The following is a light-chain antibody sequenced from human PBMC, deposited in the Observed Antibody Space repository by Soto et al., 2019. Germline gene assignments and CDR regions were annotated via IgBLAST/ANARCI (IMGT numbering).Light chain of an antibody. J-gene: IGLJ2*01. Sequence: QSVLTQPTSASGTPGQRVTISCSGSSSNIGSNYVYWYQQLPGTAPKLLIYRNNQRPSGVPDRFSGSKSGTSASLAISGLRSEDEADYYCAAWDDSLSGVVFGGGTKL. CDR2: RNN. CDR1: SSNIGSNY. CDR3: AAWDDSLSGVV. V-gene: IGLV1-47*01.